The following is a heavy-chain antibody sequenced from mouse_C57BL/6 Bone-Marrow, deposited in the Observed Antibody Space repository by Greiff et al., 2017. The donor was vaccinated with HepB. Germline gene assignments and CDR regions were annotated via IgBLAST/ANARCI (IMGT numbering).Heavy chain of an antibody. CDR1: GYSITSGYD. Sequence: DVMLVESGPGMVKPSQSLSLTCTVTGYSITSGYDWHWIRHFPGNKLEWMGYISYSGSTNYNPSLKSRISITHDTSKNHFFLKLNSVTTEDTATYYCARNGYDVRHFDVWGTGTTVTVSS. D-gene: IGHD2-2*01. CDR3: ARNGYDVRHFDV. CDR2: ISYSGST. J-gene: IGHJ1*03. V-gene: IGHV3-1*01.